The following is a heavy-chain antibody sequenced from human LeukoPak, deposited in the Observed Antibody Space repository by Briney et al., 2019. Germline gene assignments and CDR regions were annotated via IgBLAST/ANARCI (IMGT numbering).Heavy chain of an antibody. V-gene: IGHV1-69*01. CDR2: MIPIFGTA. CDR3: ASQAEYCSSTSCPGGPFDY. CDR1: GGTFSSYA. Sequence: SSVKVSCKASGGTFSSYAISWVRQAPGQGLEWMGGMIPIFGTANYAQKFQGRVTITADESTSTAYMELSSLRSEDTAVYYCASQAEYCSSTSCPGGPFDYWGQGTLVTVSS. D-gene: IGHD2-2*01. J-gene: IGHJ4*02.